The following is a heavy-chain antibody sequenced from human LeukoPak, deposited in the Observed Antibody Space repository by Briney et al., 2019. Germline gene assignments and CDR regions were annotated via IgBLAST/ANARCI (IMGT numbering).Heavy chain of an antibody. Sequence: SETLSLTCAVYGGSFSGYYWSWIRQPPGKGLEWIGEINHSGSTNYNPSLKSRVTISVDTSKNQFSLKLSSATAADTAVYYCARGAGTYSRPGYWGQGTLVTVSS. CDR1: GGSFSGYY. D-gene: IGHD1-1*01. V-gene: IGHV4-34*01. CDR2: INHSGST. CDR3: ARGAGTYSRPGY. J-gene: IGHJ4*02.